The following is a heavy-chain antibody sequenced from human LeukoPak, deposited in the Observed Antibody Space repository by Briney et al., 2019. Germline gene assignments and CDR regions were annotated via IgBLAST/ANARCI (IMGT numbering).Heavy chain of an antibody. CDR1: GFTFSSYE. D-gene: IGHD3-3*01. J-gene: IGHJ4*02. Sequence: GGPLRLSCAASGFTFSSYEVNWVRQAPGKGLEWVSYISSSGSTIYYADSVKGRFTISRDNAKNSLYLQMNSLRAEDTAVYYCARDRPLDFWSGYCIDWGQGTLVTVSS. V-gene: IGHV3-48*03. CDR2: ISSSGSTI. CDR3: ARDRPLDFWSGYCID.